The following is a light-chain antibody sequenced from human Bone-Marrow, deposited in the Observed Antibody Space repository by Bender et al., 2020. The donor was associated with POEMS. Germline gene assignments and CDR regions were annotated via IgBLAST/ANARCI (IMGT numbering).Light chain of an antibody. CDR3: QSYDNSLGGWV. CDR1: SSDVGGNDY. J-gene: IGLJ3*02. CDR2: NVN. Sequence: QSALTQPRSVSGSPGQSVTISCTGSSSDVGGNDYVSWYQQHPDEAPKLIIYNVNKRPSGVPDRFSGSKSGTSASLAITGLQAEDEGDYYCQSYDNSLGGWVFGGGTKLTVL. V-gene: IGLV2-11*01.